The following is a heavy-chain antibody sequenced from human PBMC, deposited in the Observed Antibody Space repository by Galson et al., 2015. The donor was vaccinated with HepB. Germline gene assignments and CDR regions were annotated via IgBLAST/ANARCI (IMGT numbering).Heavy chain of an antibody. CDR2: INPNSGGT. CDR3: ARALPPNSSGWSVREGGSDY. CDR1: GYTFTGYY. D-gene: IGHD6-19*01. Sequence: VKVSCKASGYTFTGYYMHWVRQAPGQGLEWMGWINPNSGGTNYAQKFQGWVTMTRDTSISTAYMELSRLRSDDTAVYYCARALPPNSSGWSVREGGSDYWGQGTLVTVSS. J-gene: IGHJ4*02. V-gene: IGHV1-2*04.